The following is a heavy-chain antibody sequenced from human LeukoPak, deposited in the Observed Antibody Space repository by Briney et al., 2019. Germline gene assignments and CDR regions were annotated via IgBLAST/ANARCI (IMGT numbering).Heavy chain of an antibody. Sequence: PGGSLRLSCAASGFTFSDYYMNWIRQAPGKGLEWVSYISNSGSYIYHTDSVKGRFTLSRNNAKNSLYLLMNSLRAEDTAVYYCARDGRYSGSGSPSYYWGQGTLVTVSS. V-gene: IGHV3-11*01. CDR1: GFTFSDYY. CDR3: ARDGRYSGSGSPSYY. J-gene: IGHJ4*02. D-gene: IGHD3-10*01. CDR2: ISNSGSYI.